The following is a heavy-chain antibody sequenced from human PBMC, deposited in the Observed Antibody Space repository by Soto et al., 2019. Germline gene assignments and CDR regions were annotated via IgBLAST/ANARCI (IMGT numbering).Heavy chain of an antibody. J-gene: IGHJ4*02. CDR1: GDSITSNSYF. Sequence: TSETLSLTCTVSGDSITSNSYFWAWLRQPPGKGLEWIGSIYYSGTTYYNPSLKSRVTISVDRSKNQFSLKLTSVTAADTAVYYCARDKITGLFDYWGQGTLVTVSS. CDR2: IYYSGTT. CDR3: ARDKITGLFDY. D-gene: IGHD2-8*02. V-gene: IGHV4-39*02.